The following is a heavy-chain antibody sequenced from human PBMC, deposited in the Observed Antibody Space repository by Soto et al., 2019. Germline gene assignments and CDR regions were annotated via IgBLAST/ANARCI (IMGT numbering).Heavy chain of an antibody. D-gene: IGHD6-13*01. V-gene: IGHV3-33*01. CDR3: ARDLQELGGAFDI. Sequence: GGSLRLSCAASGFTFSSYGMHWVRQAPGKGLEWVAVIWYDGSNKYYADSVKGRFTISRDNSKNTPYLQMNSLRAEDTAVYYCARDLQELGGAFDIWGQGTMVTVSS. CDR2: IWYDGSNK. J-gene: IGHJ3*02. CDR1: GFTFSSYG.